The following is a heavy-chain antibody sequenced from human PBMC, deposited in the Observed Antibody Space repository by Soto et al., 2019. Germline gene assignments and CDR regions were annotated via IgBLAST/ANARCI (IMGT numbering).Heavy chain of an antibody. D-gene: IGHD3-16*02. Sequence: PSETLSLTCTVSGGSISSYHWSWIRQPPGKGLEWIGYIYYSGSTNYNPSLKSRVTISVDTSKNQFSLKLSSVTAADTAVYYCARDRPSDYVWGSYRYNYFDYWGQGTLVTAPQ. CDR1: GGSISSYH. V-gene: IGHV4-59*01. CDR3: ARDRPSDYVWGSYRYNYFDY. CDR2: IYYSGST. J-gene: IGHJ4*02.